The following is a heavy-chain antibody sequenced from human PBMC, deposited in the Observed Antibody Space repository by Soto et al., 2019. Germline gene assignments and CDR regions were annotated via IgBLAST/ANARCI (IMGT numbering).Heavy chain of an antibody. CDR3: ARDSRYYDSSGYYDF. CDR2: ISSSSSTI. D-gene: IGHD3-22*01. Sequence: PGGSLRLSCAASGFTFSSYSMNWVRQAPGKGLEWVSYISSSSSTIYYADSVKGRFTISRDNAKNSLYLQMNSLRAEDTAVYYCARDSRYYDSSGYYDFWGQGTLVTVSS. J-gene: IGHJ4*02. CDR1: GFTFSSYS. V-gene: IGHV3-48*01.